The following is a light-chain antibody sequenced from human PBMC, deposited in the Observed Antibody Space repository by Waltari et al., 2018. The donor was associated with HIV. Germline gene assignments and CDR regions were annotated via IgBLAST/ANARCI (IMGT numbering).Light chain of an antibody. CDR3: QQYHTFPVT. CDR2: YSS. V-gene: IGKV1-5*03. J-gene: IGKJ3*01. Sequence: DIQMTQSPPTMSASVGDRVTITCRARQGISTWLAWYQQKPGKTPELLSYYSSTLDGGVPSRFSGLRSGTEVTHTISGLEPDDFAIYDCQQYHTFPVTFGPGTVVVV. CDR1: QGISTW.